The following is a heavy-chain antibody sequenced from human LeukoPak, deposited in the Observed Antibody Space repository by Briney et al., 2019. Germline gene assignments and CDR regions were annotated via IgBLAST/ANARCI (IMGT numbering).Heavy chain of an antibody. CDR3: ARRVVVIADDAFDI. CDR2: IYYSGST. CDR1: GGSISSSSYY. V-gene: IGHV4-39*01. D-gene: IGHD2-21*01. Sequence: SETLSLTCTVSGGSISSSSYYWGWIRQPPGKGLEWIGSIYYSGSTYYNPSLKSRVTISVDTSKNQFSLKLSSVTAADTAVYYCARRVVVIADDAFDIWGQGTMVTVSS. J-gene: IGHJ3*02.